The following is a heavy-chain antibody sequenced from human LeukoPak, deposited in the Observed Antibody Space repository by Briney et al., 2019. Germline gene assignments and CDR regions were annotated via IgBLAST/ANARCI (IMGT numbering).Heavy chain of an antibody. Sequence: ASVKVSCKASGYTFISYYLQWARQAPGQWLEWMGIINPSGGSTSYAQKFQGRVTMTRDTSTSTVHMELRGLRSEDTAVYYCARDQEGFDYWGQGTVVTVSS. J-gene: IGHJ4*02. CDR1: GYTFISYY. V-gene: IGHV1-46*01. CDR3: ARDQEGFDY. CDR2: INPSGGST.